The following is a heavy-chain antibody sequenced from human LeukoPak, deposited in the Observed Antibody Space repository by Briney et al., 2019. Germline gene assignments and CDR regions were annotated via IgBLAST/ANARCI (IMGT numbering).Heavy chain of an antibody. J-gene: IGHJ4*02. CDR3: AREFRSYARAHSSGYQIGYY. V-gene: IGHV1-2*06. CDR1: GYTFTGYY. Sequence: ASVTVSCKASGYTFTGYYMHWVRQAPGQGLEWMGRINPNSGGTNYAQKFQGRVTMTRDTSISTAYMELSRLRSDDTAVSYCAREFRSYARAHSSGYQIGYYWGQGTLVTVSS. CDR2: INPNSGGT. D-gene: IGHD3-22*01.